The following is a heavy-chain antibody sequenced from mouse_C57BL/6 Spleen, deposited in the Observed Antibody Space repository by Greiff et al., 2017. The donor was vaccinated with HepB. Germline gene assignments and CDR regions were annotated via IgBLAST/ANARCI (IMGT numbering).Heavy chain of an antibody. V-gene: IGHV1-72*01. CDR3: ARSSQIYYGNSYYFDY. CDR1: GYTFTSYW. D-gene: IGHD2-1*01. CDR2: IDPNSGGT. Sequence: QVQLQQSGAELVKPGASVKLSCKASGYTFTSYWMHWVKQRPGRGLEWIGRIDPNSGGTKYNEKFKSKATLTVDKPSSTAYMQLSSLTSEDSAVYYCARSSQIYYGNSYYFDYWGQGTTLTVSS. J-gene: IGHJ2*01.